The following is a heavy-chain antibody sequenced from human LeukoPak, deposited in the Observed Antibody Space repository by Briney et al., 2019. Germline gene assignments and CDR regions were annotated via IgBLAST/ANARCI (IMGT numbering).Heavy chain of an antibody. J-gene: IGHJ4*02. CDR3: AREAAYCGGDCYSDY. CDR2: ISSSGSTI. Sequence: GGSLRLSCAVSGFTFSSYEMNWVRQAPGKGLEWVSYISSSGSTIYYADSVKGRFTISRDNAKNSLYLQMNSLRAEDTAVYYCAREAAYCGGDCYSDYWGQGTLVTVSS. V-gene: IGHV3-48*03. D-gene: IGHD2-21*02. CDR1: GFTFSSYE.